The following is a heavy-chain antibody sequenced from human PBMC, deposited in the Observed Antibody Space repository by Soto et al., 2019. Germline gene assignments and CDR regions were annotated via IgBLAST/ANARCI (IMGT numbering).Heavy chain of an antibody. CDR1: GFAFDQYA. Sequence: EVQLVESGGGLVQPGRSLRLSCAASGFAFDQYAMHWVRQAPGKGLEWVSVLSWNSGNIGYADSVKGRFIISRDNAKNSLYLQMNSLRAEDTALYYCAKALGSSFLYNAEYFHYWGQGTLVTVSS. CDR2: LSWNSGNI. V-gene: IGHV3-9*01. J-gene: IGHJ1*01. D-gene: IGHD3-3*01. CDR3: AKALGSSFLYNAEYFHY.